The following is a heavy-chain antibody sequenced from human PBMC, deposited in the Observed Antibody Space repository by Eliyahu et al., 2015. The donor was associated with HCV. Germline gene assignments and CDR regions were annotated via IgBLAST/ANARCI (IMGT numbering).Heavy chain of an antibody. D-gene: IGHD2-8*01. CDR1: GXSXSXXY. CDR3: ARDLYCTNGVCYEWGWFDP. Sequence: QVQLQESGPGLVKPSETLSLTCXVXGXSXSXXYWSWIRQPPGKGLEWIGYIYYSGSTNYSPPLKSRVTISVDTSKNQFSLKLSSVTAADTAVYYCARDLYCTNGVCYEWGWFDPWGQGTLVTVSS. CDR2: IYYSGST. J-gene: IGHJ5*02. V-gene: IGHV4-59*01.